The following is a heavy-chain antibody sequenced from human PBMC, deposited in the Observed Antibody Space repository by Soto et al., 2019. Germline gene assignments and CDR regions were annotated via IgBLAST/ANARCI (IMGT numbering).Heavy chain of an antibody. Sequence: GGSLRLSCAASGFTFSSYAMSWVRQAPGKGLEWVSAISGSGGSTYYADSVKGRFTISRDNSKNTLDLQMNSLRAEDTAVYYCAKDNDYIWGSYYFDYWGQGTLVTVSS. CDR2: ISGSGGST. V-gene: IGHV3-23*01. CDR3: AKDNDYIWGSYYFDY. J-gene: IGHJ4*02. D-gene: IGHD3-16*01. CDR1: GFTFSSYA.